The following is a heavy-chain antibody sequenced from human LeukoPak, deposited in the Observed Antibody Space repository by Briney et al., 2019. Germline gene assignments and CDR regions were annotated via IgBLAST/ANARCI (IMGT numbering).Heavy chain of an antibody. J-gene: IGHJ5*02. CDR3: ARASRYGLNWFDP. V-gene: IGHV3-11*04. CDR2: ISSSGSTI. Sequence: GGSLRLSCAASGFTFDDYAMHWVRQAPGKGLEWVSYISSSGSTIYYADSVKGRFTISRDNAKNSLYLQMNSLRAEDTAVYYCARASRYGLNWFDPWGQGTLVTVSS. D-gene: IGHD3-10*01. CDR1: GFTFDDYA.